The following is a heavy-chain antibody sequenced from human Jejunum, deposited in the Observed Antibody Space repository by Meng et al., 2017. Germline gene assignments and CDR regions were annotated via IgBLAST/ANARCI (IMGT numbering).Heavy chain of an antibody. Sequence: GESLKISCAASGFTFSNVWMSWVRQAPGKGLEWVGRIKTETEGGTTDYGVPVKGRFSISRDDSKNTLYLQMDRLKTEDTAVYYCTTDRVGVTLLQFHHWGQGTLVTVSS. D-gene: IGHD1-26*01. CDR3: TTDRVGVTLLQFHH. V-gene: IGHV3-15*01. CDR2: IKTETEGGTT. J-gene: IGHJ1*01. CDR1: GFTFSNVW.